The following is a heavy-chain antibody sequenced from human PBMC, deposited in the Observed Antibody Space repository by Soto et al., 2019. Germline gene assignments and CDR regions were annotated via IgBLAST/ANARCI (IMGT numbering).Heavy chain of an antibody. CDR2: INQAGSDT. V-gene: IGHV3-7*02. Sequence: GGSLRLSCAASGFTFSDHYMDWVRQAPGKGLEWVASINQAGSDTYYVDSVKGRFTISRDNAKNSLYLQMNSLRAEDTAVYYCARVAAPAAYYYGMDVWGQGTTVTVSS. D-gene: IGHD6-13*01. CDR1: GFTFSDHY. CDR3: ARVAAPAAYYYGMDV. J-gene: IGHJ6*02.